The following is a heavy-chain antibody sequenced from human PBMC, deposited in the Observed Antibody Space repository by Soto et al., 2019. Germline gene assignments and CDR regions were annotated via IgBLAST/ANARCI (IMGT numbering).Heavy chain of an antibody. J-gene: IGHJ4*02. CDR1: GYTFTSYG. V-gene: IGHV1-18*01. CDR3: ARAPRPYYYGSGSVDY. CDR2: ISAYNGNT. D-gene: IGHD3-10*01. Sequence: ASVKVSCKASGYTFTSYGISWVRQAPGQGLEWMGWISAYNGNTNYAQKLQGRVTMTTDTSTGTAYMELRSLRSDDTAVYYCARAPRPYYYGSGSVDYWGQGTLVTVSS.